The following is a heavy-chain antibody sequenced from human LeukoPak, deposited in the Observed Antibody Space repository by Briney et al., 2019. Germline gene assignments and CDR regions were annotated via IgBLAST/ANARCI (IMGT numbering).Heavy chain of an antibody. CDR1: GYTFTGYY. CDR3: ARPDCGGDCRLIQY. Sequence: ASVKVSCKASGYTFTGYYIHWVRQSPGQGLEWVGWINPNSGDTEFAQKFQGGVTMTRDTSISTAYMELSRLRSDDTAVYYCARPDCGGDCRLIQYWGQVTLVTVSS. J-gene: IGHJ1*01. CDR2: INPNSGDT. D-gene: IGHD2-21*01. V-gene: IGHV1-2*02.